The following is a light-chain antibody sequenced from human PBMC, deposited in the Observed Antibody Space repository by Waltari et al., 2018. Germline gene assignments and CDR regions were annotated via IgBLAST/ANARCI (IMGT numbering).Light chain of an antibody. CDR2: GAS. J-gene: IGKJ1*01. CDR3: HQYSSTPWT. V-gene: IGKV3-20*01. Sequence: IVLTQSPGTLSLSPGERAAVSCRASQTVRSSHLAWSQQKPGQDPRLLIYGASTRASGIPDRFSVGWFGTDFTLTIDRLEPEDFAVYYCHQYSSTPWTFGQGTRVEIK. CDR1: QTVRSSH.